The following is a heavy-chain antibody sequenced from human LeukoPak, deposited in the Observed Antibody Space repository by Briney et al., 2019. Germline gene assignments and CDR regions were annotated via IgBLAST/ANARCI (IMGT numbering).Heavy chain of an antibody. CDR1: GGTFSSYA. V-gene: IGHV1-69*05. CDR3: ARVPWCSPRGYSNSWPTCALDI. J-gene: IGHJ3*02. Sequence: SVKVSCKASGGTFSSYAISWVRQAPGQGLEWMGGIIPIFGTANYAQKFQGRVTITTDESTSTAYMELSSLRSEDTAVYYCARVPWCSPRGYSNSWPTCALDIWGQGTMVTVSS. CDR2: IIPIFGTA. D-gene: IGHD6-13*01.